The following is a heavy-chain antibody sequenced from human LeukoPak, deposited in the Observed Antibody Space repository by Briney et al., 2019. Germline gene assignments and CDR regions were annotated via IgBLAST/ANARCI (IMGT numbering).Heavy chain of an antibody. J-gene: IGHJ4*02. CDR1: GFTFSSYA. CDR2: ISYDGSNK. V-gene: IGHV3-30*04. Sequence: GGSLRLSCAASGFTFSSYAMHWVRQAPGEGLEWVAVISYDGSNKYYADSVKGRFTISRDNSKNTLYLQMNSLRAEDTAVYYCARTYNYDIWALDYWGQGTLVTVSS. D-gene: IGHD3-9*01. CDR3: ARTYNYDIWALDY.